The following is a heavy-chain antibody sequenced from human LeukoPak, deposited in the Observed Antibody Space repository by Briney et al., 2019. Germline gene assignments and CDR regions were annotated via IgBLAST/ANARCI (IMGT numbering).Heavy chain of an antibody. CDR1: GGSISSYY. Sequence: IPSETLSLTCTVSGGSISSYYWSWIRQPAGKGLEWIGRIYTSGSTNYNPSLKSRVTMSVDTSKNQFSLKLSSVTAADTALYYCARGIWEMATIPYWYFDIWGRGTLVTVSS. CDR3: ARGIWEMATIPYWYFDI. J-gene: IGHJ2*01. CDR2: IYTSGST. V-gene: IGHV4-4*07. D-gene: IGHD5-24*01.